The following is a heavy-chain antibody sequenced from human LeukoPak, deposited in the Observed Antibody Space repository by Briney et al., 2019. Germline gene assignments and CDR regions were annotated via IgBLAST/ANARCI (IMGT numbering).Heavy chain of an antibody. CDR2: IYYSGST. CDR1: GGSISSYY. CDR3: ARDERIAVAGREEVYDYYGMDV. Sequence: SETLSLTCTVSGGSISSYYWIWIRQPPGKGLEWIGYIYYSGSTNYNPSLKSRVTISVDTSKNQFSLKLSSVTAADTAVYYCARDERIAVAGREEVYDYYGMDVWGKGTTVTVSS. D-gene: IGHD6-19*01. V-gene: IGHV4-59*01. J-gene: IGHJ6*04.